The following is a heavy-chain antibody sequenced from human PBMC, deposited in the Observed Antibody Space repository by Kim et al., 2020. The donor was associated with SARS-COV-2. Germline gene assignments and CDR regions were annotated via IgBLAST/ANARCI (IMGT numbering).Heavy chain of an antibody. J-gene: IGHJ4*02. D-gene: IGHD1-26*01. Sequence: SETLSLTCTVSGGSISSYYWSWIRQPPGKGLEWIGYIYYSGSTNYNPSLWSRVTISVDTSKNQFSLKLSSVTAADTAVYYCARGVGAHPHDYWDQGTLVTVSS. V-gene: IGHV4-59*13. CDR2: IYYSGST. CDR1: GGSISSYY. CDR3: ARGVGAHPHDY.